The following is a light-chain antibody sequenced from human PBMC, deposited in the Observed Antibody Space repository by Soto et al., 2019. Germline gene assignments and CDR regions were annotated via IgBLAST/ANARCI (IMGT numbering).Light chain of an antibody. Sequence: VLTQSPGPLSFSPGERATVSCRTSQSVRSSHLAWYQQKPGQAPRLLIYGASSRATGIPDRFSGSGSGTDFTLTISRLEPEDFAVYYCQQYGISGTFGQGTKVDIK. CDR1: QSVRSSH. CDR2: GAS. CDR3: QQYGISGT. J-gene: IGKJ1*01. V-gene: IGKV3-20*01.